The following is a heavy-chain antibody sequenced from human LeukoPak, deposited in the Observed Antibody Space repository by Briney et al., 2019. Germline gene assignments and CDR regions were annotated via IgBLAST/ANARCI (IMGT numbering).Heavy chain of an antibody. CDR1: GFTFADYD. CDR2: ISSNSGNI. D-gene: IGHD4-11*01. CDR3: AKALLARKVTSRDNWFDP. V-gene: IGHV3-9*01. J-gene: IGHJ5*02. Sequence: PGGSLRLSCAGSGFTFADYDMHWVRHAPGKGLGWVSRISSNSGNIAYADSVKGRFTISRDNARNSLYLQMNSLTPADTALYYCAKALLARKVTSRDNWFDPWGQGTLVTVSS.